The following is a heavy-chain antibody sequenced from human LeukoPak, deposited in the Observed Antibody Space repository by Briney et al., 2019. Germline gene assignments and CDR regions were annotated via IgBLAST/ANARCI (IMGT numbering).Heavy chain of an antibody. CDR2: IKPDGSDK. J-gene: IGHJ5*02. Sequence: PGGSLRLSCAASGFTFSSYWMTWVRQAPVKVLEWVTHIKPDGSDKSYVDSVRGRFTISRDNAKKSLYLQMNSLRVEDAAVYYCVRDSGWYIFDLWGQGTLVTVAS. V-gene: IGHV3-7*01. CDR3: VRDSGWYIFDL. D-gene: IGHD6-19*01. CDR1: GFTFSSYW.